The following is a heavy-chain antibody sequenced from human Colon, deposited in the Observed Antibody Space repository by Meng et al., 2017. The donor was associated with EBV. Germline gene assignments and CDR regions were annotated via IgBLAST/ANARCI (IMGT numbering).Heavy chain of an antibody. CDR3: ARGPYCGGDCYWFDP. J-gene: IGHJ5*02. CDR2: IYHGGTT. V-gene: IGHV4-30-2*01. Sequence: QLLLQESVSGLVPPSQSLSLTCAVSGDSISSGDYSWSWIRQPPGQGLEWIGYIYHGGTTYNTSLKSRVTISVDNSKNQFSLRLTSVTAADTAVYYCARGPYCGGDCYWFDPWGQGTLVTVSS. CDR1: GDSISSGDYS. D-gene: IGHD2-21*02.